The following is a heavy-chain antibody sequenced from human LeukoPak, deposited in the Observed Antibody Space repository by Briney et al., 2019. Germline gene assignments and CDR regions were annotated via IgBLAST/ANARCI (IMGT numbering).Heavy chain of an antibody. D-gene: IGHD3-22*01. J-gene: IGHJ4*02. Sequence: GGSLRLSCAASGFTFSSYSMNWVRQAPGKGLEGVSSISSSRSYIYYADSVKGRFTISRDNAKNTLYLQMNSLRAEDTAVYYCAKEGDDRDYFDFWGQGTLVTVSS. CDR3: AKEGDDRDYFDF. CDR1: GFTFSSYS. V-gene: IGHV3-21*06. CDR2: ISSSRSYI.